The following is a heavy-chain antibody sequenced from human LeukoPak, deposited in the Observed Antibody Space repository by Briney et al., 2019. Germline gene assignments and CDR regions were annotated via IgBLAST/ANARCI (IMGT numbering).Heavy chain of an antibody. Sequence: SVKVSCKASGGTFGSYAISWVRQAPGQGLEWMGGIIPIFGTANYAQKFQGRVTITADESTSTAYMELSSLRSEDTAVYYCARHPSGYCSSTSCYVGYWGQGTLVTVSS. V-gene: IGHV1-69*13. J-gene: IGHJ4*02. CDR2: IIPIFGTA. D-gene: IGHD2-2*01. CDR3: ARHPSGYCSSTSCYVGY. CDR1: GGTFGSYA.